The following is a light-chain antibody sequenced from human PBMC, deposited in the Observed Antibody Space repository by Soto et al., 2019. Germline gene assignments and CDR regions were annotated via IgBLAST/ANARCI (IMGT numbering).Light chain of an antibody. CDR3: QQYNSYSGT. Sequence: EIVMTQSPATLSVSPGERATVSCRASQSVSSNLAWYQQKPGQAPRLLIYGASTRATGIPARFSGSGSGTEFTLTIGSLQSDDFATYYCQQYNSYSGTFGQGTKVEIK. V-gene: IGKV3-15*01. CDR2: GAS. J-gene: IGKJ1*01. CDR1: QSVSSN.